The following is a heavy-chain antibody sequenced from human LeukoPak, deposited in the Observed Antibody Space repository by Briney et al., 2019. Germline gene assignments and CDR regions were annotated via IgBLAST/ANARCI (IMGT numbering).Heavy chain of an antibody. D-gene: IGHD3-3*01. CDR3: ARGFTIFGVANDAFDI. CDR2: IYYSGST. CDR1: GGSISSSSYY. V-gene: IGHV4-39*07. J-gene: IGHJ3*02. Sequence: KASETLSLTCTVSGGSISSSSYYWGWVRQPPGKGLEWIGSIYYSGSTYYNPSLKSRVTISVDTSKNQFSLKLSSVTAADTAVYYCARGFTIFGVANDAFDIWGQGTMVTVSS.